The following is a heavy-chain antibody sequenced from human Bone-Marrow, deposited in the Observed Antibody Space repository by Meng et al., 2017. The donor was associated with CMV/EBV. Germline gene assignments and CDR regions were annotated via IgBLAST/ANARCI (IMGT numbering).Heavy chain of an antibody. D-gene: IGHD2-2*01. CDR1: GFAFSSYI. CDR3: ARVPAAPNYYYYGMDV. V-gene: IGHV3-21*01. Sequence: GESLKISCAASGFAFSSYIMNWVRQAPGKGLEWVSSISSSGSYIYYADSVKGRFTISRDNAKNTLYLQMNSLRAEDTAVYYCARVPAAPNYYYYGMDVWGQGTTVTVSS. CDR2: ISSSGSYI. J-gene: IGHJ6*02.